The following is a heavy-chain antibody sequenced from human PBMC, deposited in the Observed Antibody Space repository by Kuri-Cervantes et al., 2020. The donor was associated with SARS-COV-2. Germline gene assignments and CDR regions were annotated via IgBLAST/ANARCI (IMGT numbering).Heavy chain of an antibody. CDR1: GFTFGDYA. J-gene: IGHJ4*02. CDR2: IRSKAYGGTT. CDR3: TRDDFWSGYYSY. V-gene: IGHV3-49*04. D-gene: IGHD3-3*01. Sequence: GESLKISCTASGFTFGDYAMSWVRQAPGKGLEWVGFIRSKAYGGTTEYAASVKGRFTISRDDSKSIAYLQMNSLETEDTAVYYCTRDDFWSGYYSYWGQGTLVTVSS.